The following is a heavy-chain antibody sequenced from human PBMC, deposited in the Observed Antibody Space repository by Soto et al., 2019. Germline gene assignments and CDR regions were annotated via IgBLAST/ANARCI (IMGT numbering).Heavy chain of an antibody. Sequence: EVQLVESGGGLVQPGGSLRLSCAASGFTVSSNYMSWVRQAPGKGLEWVSVIYSGGSTYYADSVKGRFTISRDNSKNTLYLKMNSLRAEDTAVYYCARSEDYDAFDIWGQGTMVTVSS. CDR1: GFTVSSNY. D-gene: IGHD4-17*01. CDR3: ARSEDYDAFDI. J-gene: IGHJ3*02. CDR2: IYSGGST. V-gene: IGHV3-66*01.